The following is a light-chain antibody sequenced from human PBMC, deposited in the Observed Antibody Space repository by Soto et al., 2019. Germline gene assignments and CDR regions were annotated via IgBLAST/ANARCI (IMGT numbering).Light chain of an antibody. J-gene: IGLJ1*01. CDR3: ASSTSDSLHV. CDR2: KVT. V-gene: IGLV2-14*01. Sequence: SALTQPASVSGSPGQSITISCTGTSGDIGSYNRVSWYQQHPGKAPKLLINKVTNRPSGVSYSFSGSKSGNTASLTISALLAEDEDDYFCASSTSDSLHVFGAGTKVNVL. CDR1: SGDIGSYNR.